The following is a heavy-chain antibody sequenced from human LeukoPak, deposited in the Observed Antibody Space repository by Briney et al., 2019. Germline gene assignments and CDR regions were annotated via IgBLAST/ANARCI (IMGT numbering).Heavy chain of an antibody. CDR3: ARGKMVRGVHDAFDI. D-gene: IGHD3-10*01. V-gene: IGHV3-74*01. Sequence: GGSLTLSCAAYGFTFSSYWMHCVRQAPEKGMVWVSRINSDGSSTSYADSVKGRFTISRDNAKNTMYLQMNRLRAEDTAVYYCARGKMVRGVHDAFDIWGQGTMVTVS. CDR2: INSDGSST. J-gene: IGHJ3*02. CDR1: GFTFSSYW.